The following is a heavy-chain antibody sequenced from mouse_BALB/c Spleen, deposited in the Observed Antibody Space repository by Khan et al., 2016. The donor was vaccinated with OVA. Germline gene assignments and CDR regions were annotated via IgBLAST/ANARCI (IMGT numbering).Heavy chain of an antibody. Sequence: QVQLQQSGAELVRPGGSVKLPCKASGYSFTSYWMNWVTQRPGQGLEWIGVINPSDSETRLHQQFRDKATLTVDKSSSTAYFQLSSPTSEDSAVYSGARSLGPRYYFDYWGQGTTLTVSS. CDR3: ARSLGPRYYFDY. D-gene: IGHD3-3*01. V-gene: IGHV1-69*02. CDR2: INPSDSET. J-gene: IGHJ2*01. CDR1: GYSFTSYW.